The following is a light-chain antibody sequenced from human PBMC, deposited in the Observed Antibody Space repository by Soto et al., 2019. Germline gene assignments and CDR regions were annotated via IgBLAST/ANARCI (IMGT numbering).Light chain of an antibody. Sequence: DIQLTQSPSFLAASVGDRVTSTCRASQGISSYLAWYQQKPGKAPKLLIYAASTLQSGVPLRFSGSGSGTSFTLTISSLQPEDFATYYCQQLLSYPITFGQGTQREIK. V-gene: IGKV1-9*01. CDR1: QGISSY. J-gene: IGKJ5*01. CDR2: AAS. CDR3: QQLLSYPIT.